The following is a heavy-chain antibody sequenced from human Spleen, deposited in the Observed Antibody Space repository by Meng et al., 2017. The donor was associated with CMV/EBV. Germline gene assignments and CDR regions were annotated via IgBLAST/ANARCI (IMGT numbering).Heavy chain of an antibody. D-gene: IGHD7-27*01. V-gene: IGHV3-9*01. CDR1: GFTFDDYA. Sequence: GGSLRLSCEASGFTFDDYAMHWVRQAPGKGLEWVSSITWNSGRIAYADSIKGRFTISRDNAKNALYLQMNSLRAEDTALYFCAKDSNLGYFDFWGQGTLVTVSS. CDR2: ITWNSGRI. J-gene: IGHJ4*02. CDR3: AKDSNLGYFDF.